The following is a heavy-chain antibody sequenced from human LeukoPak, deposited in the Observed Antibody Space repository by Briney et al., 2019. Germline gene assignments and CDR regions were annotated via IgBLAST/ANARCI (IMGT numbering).Heavy chain of an antibody. Sequence: GGSLRLSCVASGFIFRNYWMSWVSQAPGKGLEWVANINHDGGDKNYVDSVKGRFTISRDYAKSSLYLQMNSLRVEDTAVYYCAITGGPTVTAFDLWGQGILVTVSS. CDR1: GFIFRNYW. CDR2: INHDGGDK. J-gene: IGHJ4*02. V-gene: IGHV3-7*02. CDR3: AITGGPTVTAFDL. D-gene: IGHD4-17*01.